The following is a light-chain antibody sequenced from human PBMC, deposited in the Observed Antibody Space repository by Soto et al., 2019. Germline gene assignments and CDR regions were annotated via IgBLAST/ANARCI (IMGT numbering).Light chain of an antibody. CDR1: LGVNSY. V-gene: IGKV1-8*01. Sequence: AIRMTQSPSSFSASTGDRVTITCRASLGVNSYLAWYQQKPGKAPKLLIYAASTLQSGVPSRFSGSGSGTDFTLTISCLQSEDFATYYCQQYYNYPYTFGQGTKLEIK. CDR2: AAS. CDR3: QQYYNYPYT. J-gene: IGKJ2*01.